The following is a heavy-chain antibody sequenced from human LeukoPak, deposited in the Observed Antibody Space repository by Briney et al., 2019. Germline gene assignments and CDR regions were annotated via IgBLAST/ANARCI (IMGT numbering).Heavy chain of an antibody. CDR2: MDYSGSA. J-gene: IGHJ4*01. Sequence: SETLSLTCSVSGGSISDYYWTWIRLSPGTGLEWIGYMDYSGSAAYNPSLRGRVTISIDTSKKQFSLEVTSVTAADTAVYFCARRKRGSGGPFDSWGHGTLVTVSS. CDR3: ARRKRGSGGPFDS. D-gene: IGHD6-19*01. V-gene: IGHV4-59*08. CDR1: GGSISDYY.